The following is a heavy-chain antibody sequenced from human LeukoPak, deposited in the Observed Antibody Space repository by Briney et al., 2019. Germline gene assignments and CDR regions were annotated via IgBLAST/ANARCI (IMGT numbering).Heavy chain of an antibody. Sequence: GGSLRLSCAASGFTFSSYAMHWVRHAPGQGLVWVSRIKGDGISTNYADSVKGRFTISRDIAKNTLYLQMNSLRAEDTGVYYCAKDHYWSIDYWGRGTLVTVSS. CDR3: AKDHYWSIDY. CDR2: IKGDGIST. CDR1: GFTFSSYA. D-gene: IGHD3-3*01. V-gene: IGHV3-74*01. J-gene: IGHJ4*02.